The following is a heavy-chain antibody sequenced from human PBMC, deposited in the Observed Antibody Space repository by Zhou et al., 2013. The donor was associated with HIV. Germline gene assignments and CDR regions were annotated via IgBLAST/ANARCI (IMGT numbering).Heavy chain of an antibody. J-gene: IGHJ6*03. V-gene: IGHV4-61*02. CDR1: GGSISSGNYY. D-gene: IGHD6-13*01. CDR2: IYASGST. CDR3: ARSRIAAAGDYYYYMDV. Sequence: QVQLQESGPGLVKPSQTLSLTCAVSGGSISSGNYYWSWIRQPAGKGLEWIGRIYASGSTKYNPSLKSRVTISIDTSKNQFSLKLSSVTAADTAVYYCARSRIAAAGDYYYYMDVWGKGTTVTVSS.